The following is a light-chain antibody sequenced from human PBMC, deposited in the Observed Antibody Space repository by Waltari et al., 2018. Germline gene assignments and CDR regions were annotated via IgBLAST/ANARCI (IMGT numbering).Light chain of an antibody. J-gene: IGLJ3*02. CDR1: LCQTSG. Sequence: SYVLSQPPSVSVAPGRRARITCGGALCQTSGLHCYQNRAGQAPILVSYDDNDRPSGIPERFSGSSAGNTATLTISRVEAGDEADYYCQVCDSSSEPLFGGGTKLTVL. CDR3: QVCDSSSEPL. V-gene: IGLV3-21*03. CDR2: DDN.